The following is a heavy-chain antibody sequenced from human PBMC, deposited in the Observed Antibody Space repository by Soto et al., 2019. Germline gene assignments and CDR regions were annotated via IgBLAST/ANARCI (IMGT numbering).Heavy chain of an antibody. CDR3: ARGENLLYCTNGVCKKGVFDY. J-gene: IGHJ4*02. D-gene: IGHD2-8*01. CDR1: GFTFSSYG. CDR2: IWYDGSNK. Sequence: GGSLRLSCAASGFTFSSYGMHWVRQAPGKGLEWVAVIWYDGSNKYYADSVKGRFTISRDNSKNTLYLQMNSLRAEDTAVYYCARGENLLYCTNGVCKKGVFDYWGQGTLVTVSS. V-gene: IGHV3-33*01.